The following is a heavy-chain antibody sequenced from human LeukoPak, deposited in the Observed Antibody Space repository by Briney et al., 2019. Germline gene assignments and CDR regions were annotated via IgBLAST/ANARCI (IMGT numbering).Heavy chain of an antibody. CDR1: GYTFTSYG. D-gene: IGHD3-22*01. V-gene: IGHV1-18*01. Sequence: ASVKVSCKASGYTFTSYGISWVRQAPGQGLEWMGWISAYNCNTNYAQKLQGRVTMTTDTSTSTAYMELRSLRSDDTAVYYCARGGNYYDSSGPDRYWGQGTLVTVSS. CDR3: ARGGNYYDSSGPDRY. J-gene: IGHJ4*02. CDR2: ISAYNCNT.